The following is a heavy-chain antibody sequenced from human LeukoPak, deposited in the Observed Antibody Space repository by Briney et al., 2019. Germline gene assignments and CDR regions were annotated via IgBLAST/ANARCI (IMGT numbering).Heavy chain of an antibody. CDR3: ARGRDRGASTPFDY. CDR1: GYTFTDYY. CDR2: INSNSGAT. J-gene: IGHJ4*02. Sequence: ASVKVSCKASGYTFTDYYMHWVRQAPGQGPEWMGWINSNSGATNYAQKFQGRVTMTRDTSISTVHMELSSLRSDDTAVYYCARGRDRGASTPFDYWGQGTLVTVSS. D-gene: IGHD1-26*01. V-gene: IGHV1-2*02.